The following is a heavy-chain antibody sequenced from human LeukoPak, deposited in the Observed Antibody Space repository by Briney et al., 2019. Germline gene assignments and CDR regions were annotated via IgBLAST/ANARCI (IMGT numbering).Heavy chain of an antibody. J-gene: IGHJ5*02. CDR2: ISAYNGNT. CDR3: ARLVNYFDTREQQLVRGWFDP. D-gene: IGHD6-13*01. CDR1: GYTFTSYG. Sequence: GAPVKVSCKASGYTFTSYGISWVRQAPGQGLEWMGWISAYNGNTNYAQKLQGRVTMTTDTSTSTAYMELRSLRSDDTAVYYCARLVNYFDTREQQLVRGWFDPWGQGTLVTVSS. V-gene: IGHV1-18*01.